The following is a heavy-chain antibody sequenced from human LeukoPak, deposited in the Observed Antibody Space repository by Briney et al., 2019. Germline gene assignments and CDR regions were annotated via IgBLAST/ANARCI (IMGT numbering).Heavy chain of an antibody. CDR2: IRGDSGEH. Sequence: GSLRLSCATSGFIFSRYWMAWVRQAPGKGLEWVANIRGDSGEHFYADSVKGRFTISRDNAKNSLYLHMNSLRPEDTAVYYCAHNQDYRFEYWGQGTLVTVSS. CDR1: GFIFSRYW. CDR3: AHNQDYRFEY. D-gene: IGHD3-16*01. V-gene: IGHV3-7*01. J-gene: IGHJ4*02.